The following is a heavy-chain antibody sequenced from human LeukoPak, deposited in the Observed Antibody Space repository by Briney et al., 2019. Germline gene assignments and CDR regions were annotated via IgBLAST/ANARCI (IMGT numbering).Heavy chain of an antibody. Sequence: TSETLSLTCNVSGGSISDINYYWAWIRQPPGKGLEWIASVYYSGSTHYNPSLKSRVTISVDTSKNQFSLKLSSVTAADTAVYYCARGVYYFDYWGQGTLVTVSS. CDR2: VYYSGST. CDR3: ARGVYYFDY. V-gene: IGHV4-39*07. D-gene: IGHD2-8*01. J-gene: IGHJ4*02. CDR1: GGSISDINYY.